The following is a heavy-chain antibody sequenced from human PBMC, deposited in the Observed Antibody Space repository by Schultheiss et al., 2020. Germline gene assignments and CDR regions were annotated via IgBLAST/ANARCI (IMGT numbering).Heavy chain of an antibody. CDR2: ICYDEGYK. Sequence: GGSLTLSCVASGFTLRSYSMNWVRQAPGQGLEWVAVICYDEGYKYYAGSVKGRFTISRDNSKNTLFLQMNSLRSEDTAVYYCASEVVLAATGPGGGEFYYYGMDVWGQGTTVTVA. D-gene: IGHD2-15*01. J-gene: IGHJ6*02. CDR1: GFTLRSYS. V-gene: IGHV3-30*03. CDR3: ASEVVLAATGPGGGEFYYYGMDV.